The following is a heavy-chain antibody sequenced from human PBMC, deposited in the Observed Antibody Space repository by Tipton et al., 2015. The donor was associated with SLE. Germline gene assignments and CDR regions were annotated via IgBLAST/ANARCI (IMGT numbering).Heavy chain of an antibody. V-gene: IGHV4-39*07. Sequence: TLSLTCTVSGGSISSSSYYWGWIRQPPGKGLEWIGSIYYSGSTYYNPSLKSRVTISVDTSKNQFSLNLTSVTAADTAVYYCATDDPGGDSTVGPGDYWGQGISVTVSS. CDR2: IYYSGST. J-gene: IGHJ4*02. D-gene: IGHD2/OR15-2a*01. CDR1: GGSISSSSYY. CDR3: ATDDPGGDSTVGPGDY.